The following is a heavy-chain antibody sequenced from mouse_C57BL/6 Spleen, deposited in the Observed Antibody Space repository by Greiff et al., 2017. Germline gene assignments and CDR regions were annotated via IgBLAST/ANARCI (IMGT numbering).Heavy chain of an antibody. CDR3: TTGGSGVY. Sequence: VQLKQSGAELVRPGASVKLSCTASGFNIKDDYMHWVKQRPEQGLEWIGWIDPENGDTEYASKFQGKATITADTSSNTAYLQLSSLTSEDTAVYYCTTGGSGVYLGQGTLVTVSA. D-gene: IGHD3-1*01. CDR1: GFNIKDDY. CDR2: IDPENGDT. V-gene: IGHV14-4*01. J-gene: IGHJ3*01.